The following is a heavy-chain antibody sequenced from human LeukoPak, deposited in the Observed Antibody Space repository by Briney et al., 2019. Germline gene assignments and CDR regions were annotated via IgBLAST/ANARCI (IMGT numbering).Heavy chain of an antibody. CDR2: IRFDGGNE. Sequence: GVSLRLSCAASDFTFSDYGRHWVRQAPGKGLEWVAFIRFDGGNEIYGDSVKGRFTISRDDSKDTLYLQMNSLSAEDTAVYFCAKAGYSTSWYYLDFWGQGTLVTVSS. CDR3: AKAGYSTSWYYLDF. V-gene: IGHV3-30*02. D-gene: IGHD6-13*01. J-gene: IGHJ4*02. CDR1: DFTFSDYG.